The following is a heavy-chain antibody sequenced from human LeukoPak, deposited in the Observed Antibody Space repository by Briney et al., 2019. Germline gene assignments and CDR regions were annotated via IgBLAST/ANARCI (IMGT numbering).Heavy chain of an antibody. D-gene: IGHD3-16*02. Sequence: SETLSLTCTVSGGSISSYYWSWIRQPPGNGLEWIGYIYYSGSTNYNPSLKGRVTISIDTPKNQFSLKLSSVTAADTAVYYCATSITFGGVIVDPFDYWGQGILVSVSS. CDR2: IYYSGST. J-gene: IGHJ4*02. CDR1: GGSISSYY. CDR3: ATSITFGGVIVDPFDY. V-gene: IGHV4-59*01.